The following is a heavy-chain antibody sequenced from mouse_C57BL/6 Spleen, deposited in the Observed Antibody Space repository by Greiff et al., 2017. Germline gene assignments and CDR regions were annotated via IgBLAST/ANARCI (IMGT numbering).Heavy chain of an antibody. Sequence: QVQLQQPGAELVKPGASVKMSCKASGYTFTSYWITWVKQRPGQGLEWIGDIYPGSGSTNYNEQFKSKATLTVDTSSSTAYMQLSRLTSEDSAVYYCARGYGSSYYYAMDYWGQGTSVTVSS. CDR1: GYTFTSYW. CDR3: ARGYGSSYYYAMDY. D-gene: IGHD1-1*01. CDR2: IYPGSGST. J-gene: IGHJ4*01. V-gene: IGHV1-55*01.